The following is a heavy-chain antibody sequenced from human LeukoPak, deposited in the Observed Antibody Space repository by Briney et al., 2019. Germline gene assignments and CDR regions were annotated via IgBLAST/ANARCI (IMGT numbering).Heavy chain of an antibody. D-gene: IGHD3-10*01. CDR3: ARAVAYYYVSGNYYPGAFDI. V-gene: IGHV3-53*01. J-gene: IGHJ3*02. CDR1: GFSVSSNF. CDR2: LYSGANT. Sequence: GGSLRLSCTASGFSVSSNFMSWVRQAPGKGVEWVSVLYSGANTYYADSVKGRFTISRDNSKNTLYLQMNSLRADDTAVYYCARAVAYYYVSGNYYPGAFDIWGQGTMVTVSS.